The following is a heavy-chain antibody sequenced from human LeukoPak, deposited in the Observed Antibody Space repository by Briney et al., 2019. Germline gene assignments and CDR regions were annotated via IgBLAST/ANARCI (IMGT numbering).Heavy chain of an antibody. CDR1: GVSISSYY. CDR3: ARHQENSSGWYPNWFDP. J-gene: IGHJ5*02. D-gene: IGHD6-19*01. CDR2: IYYSGST. V-gene: IGHV4-39*01. Sequence: SETLSLTCTVPGVSISSYYWSWIRQPPGKGLEWIGSIYYSGSTYYNPSLKSRVTISVDTSKNQFSLKLSSVTAADTAVYYCARHQENSSGWYPNWFDPWGQGTLVTVSS.